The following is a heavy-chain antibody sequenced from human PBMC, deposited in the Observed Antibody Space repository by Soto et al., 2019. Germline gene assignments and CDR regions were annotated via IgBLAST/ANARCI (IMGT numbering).Heavy chain of an antibody. J-gene: IGHJ6*02. CDR2: IGTAGDT. CDR3: ARDYYGSGRSIRYYYYYGMDV. CDR1: GFTFSSYD. Sequence: PGGSLRLSCAASGFTFSSYDMHWVRQATGKGLEWVSAIGTAGDTYYPGSVKGRFTISRENAKNSLYLQMNSLRAGDTAVYYCARDYYGSGRSIRYYYYYGMDVWGQGNTVTVSS. D-gene: IGHD3-10*01. V-gene: IGHV3-13*04.